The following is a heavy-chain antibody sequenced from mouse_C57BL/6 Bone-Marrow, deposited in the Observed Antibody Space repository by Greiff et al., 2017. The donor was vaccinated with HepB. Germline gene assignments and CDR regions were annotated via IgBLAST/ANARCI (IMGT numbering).Heavy chain of an antibody. J-gene: IGHJ3*01. CDR3: ARDEGDYYDYDNFAY. V-gene: IGHV3-6*01. CDR1: GYSITSGYY. D-gene: IGHD2-4*01. Sequence: EVQRVESGPGLVKPSQSLSLTCSVTGYSITSGYYWNWIRQFPGNKLEWMGYISYDGSNNYNPSLKNRISITRDTSKNQFFLKLNSVTTEDTATYYCARDEGDYYDYDNFAYWGQGTLVTVSA. CDR2: ISYDGSN.